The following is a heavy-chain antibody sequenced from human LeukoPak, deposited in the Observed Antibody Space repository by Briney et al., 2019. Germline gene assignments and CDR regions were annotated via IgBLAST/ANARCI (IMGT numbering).Heavy chain of an antibody. CDR3: ARHAEYNSGWHFYLDH. V-gene: IGHV4-39*01. D-gene: IGHD6-19*01. CDR2: VHNVGST. Sequence: SGPTLVNPTQTLTLTCTFSGFSLSTSGMRVSWIRQPPGKGLEWIGSVHNVGSTYYNLSLRSRVTMSIDTSKNQFSLRLNSVTAADTAVYYCARHAEYNSGWHFYLDHWGQGILVTVSS. J-gene: IGHJ4*02. CDR1: GFSLSTSGMR.